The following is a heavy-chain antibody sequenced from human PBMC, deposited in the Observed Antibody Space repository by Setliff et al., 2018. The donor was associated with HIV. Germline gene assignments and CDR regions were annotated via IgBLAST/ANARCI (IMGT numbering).Heavy chain of an antibody. CDR2: VKEDGSEK. D-gene: IGHD3-10*01. CDR1: GFTFSSYC. V-gene: IGHV3-7*03. Sequence: LRLSCVAAGFTFSSYCLSWVRQAPGKGLEWVASVKEDGSEKYYVDSVKGRFTISRDNDMNSLFLQMNSLRAEDTAVYYCARLGDIFAYYNYYYLDVWGKGTTVTVSS. CDR3: ARLGDIFAYYNYYYLDV. J-gene: IGHJ6*03.